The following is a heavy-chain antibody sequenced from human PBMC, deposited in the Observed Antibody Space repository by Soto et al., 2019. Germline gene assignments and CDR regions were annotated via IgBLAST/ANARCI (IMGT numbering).Heavy chain of an antibody. V-gene: IGHV1-69*13. J-gene: IGHJ6*02. CDR3: AAGITMVRGVISPGRYYYYGMDV. Sequence: SVKVSCKASGGTFSSYAISWVRQAPGQGLEWMGGIIPIFGTANHAQKFQGRVTITADESTSTAYMELSSLRSEDTAVYYCAAGITMVRGVISPGRYYYYGMDVWGQGTTVTVSS. CDR2: IIPIFGTA. D-gene: IGHD3-10*01. CDR1: GGTFSSYA.